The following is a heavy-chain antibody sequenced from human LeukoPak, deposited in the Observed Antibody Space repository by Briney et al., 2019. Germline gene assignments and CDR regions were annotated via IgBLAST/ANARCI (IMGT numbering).Heavy chain of an antibody. CDR2: IKRDGSQK. V-gene: IGHV3-7*01. CDR1: GFSFSSNW. Sequence: GGSLRLSCAAPGFSFSSNWMGWVRQAPGKGLEWVAHIKRDGSQKYYLDSVKGRFTISRDNAKNSLYLQMNSLRVVDTAVYYCARLGLEVGGPNWFDPWGQGTLVTVSS. J-gene: IGHJ5*02. D-gene: IGHD1-1*01. CDR3: ARLGLEVGGPNWFDP.